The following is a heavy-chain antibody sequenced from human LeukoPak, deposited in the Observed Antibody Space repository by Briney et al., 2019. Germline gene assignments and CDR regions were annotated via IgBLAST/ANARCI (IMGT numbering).Heavy chain of an antibody. V-gene: IGHV3-21*01. CDR1: GFTFSSYT. J-gene: IGHJ4*02. Sequence: PGRSLRLSCAASGFTFSSYTMNWVRQAPGKGLEWVSSISSSSTNIYYADSVKGRFTISRDNAKNSLYLQMNSLRAEDTAVYYCARDVRYFTYWGQGTLVTVSS. CDR3: ARDVRYFTY. CDR2: ISSSSTNI. D-gene: IGHD3-9*01.